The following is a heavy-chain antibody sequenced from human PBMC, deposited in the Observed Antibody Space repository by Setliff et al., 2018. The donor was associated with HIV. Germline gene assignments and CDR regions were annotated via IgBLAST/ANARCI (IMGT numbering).Heavy chain of an antibody. CDR1: GFSFSIYA. CDR3: AKTVFGGWDYYYMDV. Sequence: PGGSLRLSCAASGFSFSIYAMHWVRQAPGKGLEWVAVIWYDGSNKYYADSVKGRFTISRDNSKNTLFLQMNSLTAEDTAVYYCAKTVFGGWDYYYMDVWGKGTTVTVSS. CDR2: IWYDGSNK. V-gene: IGHV3-33*06. J-gene: IGHJ6*03. D-gene: IGHD3-10*01.